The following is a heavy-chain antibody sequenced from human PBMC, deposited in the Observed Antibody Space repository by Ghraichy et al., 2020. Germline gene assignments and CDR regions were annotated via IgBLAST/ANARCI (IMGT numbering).Heavy chain of an antibody. V-gene: IGHV3-43*01. CDR1: GFTFDDYT. CDR3: AKDNDYGDYVSYYGMDV. Sequence: LSLTCAASGFTFDDYTMHWVRQAPGKGLGWVSLISWDGGSTYYADSVKGRFTISRDNSKNSLYLQMNSLRTEDTALYYCAKDNDYGDYVSYYGMDVWGQGTTVTVSS. D-gene: IGHD4-17*01. CDR2: ISWDGGST. J-gene: IGHJ6*02.